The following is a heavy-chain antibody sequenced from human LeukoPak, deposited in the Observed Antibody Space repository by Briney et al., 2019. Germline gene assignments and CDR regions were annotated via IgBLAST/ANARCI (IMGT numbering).Heavy chain of an antibody. CDR3: AHRNSDYRAFDI. V-gene: IGHV2-5*01. CDR2: IYWNDDK. Sequence: SGPTLVKPTQTLTLTCTFSGFSLSTSGMYVGWIRQPPGKALEWLALIYWNDDKRYSPSLKSRLTITKDTSKNQVVLTMTNMGPVDTATYYCAHRNSDYRAFDIWGQGTMVTVSS. CDR1: GFSLSTSGMY. J-gene: IGHJ3*02. D-gene: IGHD4-11*01.